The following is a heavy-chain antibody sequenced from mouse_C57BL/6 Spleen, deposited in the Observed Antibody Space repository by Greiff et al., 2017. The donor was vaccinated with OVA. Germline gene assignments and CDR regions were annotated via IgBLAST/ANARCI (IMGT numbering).Heavy chain of an antibody. J-gene: IGHJ1*03. CDR3: ARSTTVVERYFDV. Sequence: QVQLQQSGAELVRPGTSVKVSCKASGYAFTNYLIEWVQQRPGQGLEWIGVINPGSGGTNYTEKFKGKATLTADKSSSTAYMQISSLTSEDSAVYFCARSTTVVERYFDVWGTGTTVTVSS. CDR2: INPGSGGT. D-gene: IGHD1-1*01. CDR1: GYAFTNYL. V-gene: IGHV1-54*01.